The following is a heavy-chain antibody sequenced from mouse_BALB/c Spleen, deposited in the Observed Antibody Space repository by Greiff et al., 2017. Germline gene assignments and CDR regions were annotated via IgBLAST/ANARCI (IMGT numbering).Heavy chain of an antibody. CDR3: ARYYGSSYYAMDY. V-gene: IGHV5-4*02. CDR2: ISDGGSYT. CDR1: GFTFSDYY. D-gene: IGHD1-1*01. J-gene: IGHJ4*01. Sequence: EVKLMESGGGLVKPGGSLKLSCAASGFTFSDYYMYWVRQTPEKRLEWVATISDGGSYTYYPDSVKGRFTISRDNAKNNLYLQMSSLKSEDTAMYYCARYYGSSYYAMDYWGQGTSVTVSS.